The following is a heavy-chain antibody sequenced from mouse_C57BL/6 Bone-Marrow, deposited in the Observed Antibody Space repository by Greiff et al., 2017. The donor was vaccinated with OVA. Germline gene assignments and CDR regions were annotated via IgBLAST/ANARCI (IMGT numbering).Heavy chain of an antibody. D-gene: IGHD1-1*01. CDR1: GYTFTSYW. Sequence: QVQLQQPGAELVKPGASVKLSCKASGYTFTSYWMHWVKQRPGRGLEWIGRIDPNSGGTKYNEKFESKATLTVDKPSSTAYMQLSSLTSEDSAVYYCARHPITTVVADRYFDVWGTGTTVTVSS. CDR2: IDPNSGGT. CDR3: ARHPITTVVADRYFDV. J-gene: IGHJ1*03. V-gene: IGHV1-72*01.